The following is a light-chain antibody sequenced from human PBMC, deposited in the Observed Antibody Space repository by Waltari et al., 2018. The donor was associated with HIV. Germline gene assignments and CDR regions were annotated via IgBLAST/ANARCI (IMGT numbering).Light chain of an antibody. CDR3: SSYTSSSTRV. Sequence: QSALTQPASVSGSPGQSITFSCTGTPRDVGGYNFVSWYQQHSGKAPKLIIYEVSNRPSGVSNRFSGSKSGNTASLTISGLQAEDEADYYCSSYTSSSTRVFGGGTKLTVL. J-gene: IGLJ3*02. CDR1: PRDVGGYNF. CDR2: EVS. V-gene: IGLV2-14*01.